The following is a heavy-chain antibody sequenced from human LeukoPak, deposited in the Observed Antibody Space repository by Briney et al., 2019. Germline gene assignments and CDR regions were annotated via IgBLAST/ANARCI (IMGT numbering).Heavy chain of an antibody. V-gene: IGHV3-7*01. J-gene: IGHJ4*02. Sequence: PGGSLRLSCAASGFTFSGSWMDWVRQAPGEGLEWVANINHDGSETYYVDSAKGRFTISRDNAKNSLYLQMDSLRVEDTAMYYCARDVHSVYWGQGTLVTVSS. CDR1: GFTFSGSW. D-gene: IGHD6-13*01. CDR2: INHDGSET. CDR3: ARDVHSVY.